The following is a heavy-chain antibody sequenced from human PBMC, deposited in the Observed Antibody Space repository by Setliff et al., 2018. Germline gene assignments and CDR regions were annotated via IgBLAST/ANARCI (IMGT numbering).Heavy chain of an antibody. Sequence: LRLSCAASGFSFSSYAMHWVRQAPGKGLEWVAVISSDGGNKYYADSVEGRFTISRDNAKNSLYLQMNSLRAADTAVYYCARENYYVSSGYYYGVDYWGQGTLVTVSS. CDR2: ISSDGGNK. CDR1: GFSFSSYA. J-gene: IGHJ4*02. D-gene: IGHD3-22*01. CDR3: ARENYYVSSGYYYGVDY. V-gene: IGHV3-30*14.